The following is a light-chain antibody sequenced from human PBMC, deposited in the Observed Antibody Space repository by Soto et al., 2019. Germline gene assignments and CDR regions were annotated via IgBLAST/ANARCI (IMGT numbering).Light chain of an antibody. Sequence: EIVLTQSPARLSLSPGERATVSCRASQSVSSYLAWYQQKAGQAPRLLIYEASNRATGIPARFSGSGSGTDFTLTISSLEPEDFAVYYCQQRTNWPATFGQGTRL. CDR3: QQRTNWPAT. CDR1: QSVSSY. V-gene: IGKV3-11*01. CDR2: EAS. J-gene: IGKJ5*01.